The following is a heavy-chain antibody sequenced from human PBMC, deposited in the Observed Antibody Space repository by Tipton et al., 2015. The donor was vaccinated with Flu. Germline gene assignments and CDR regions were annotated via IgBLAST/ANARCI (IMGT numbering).Heavy chain of an antibody. CDR1: GFTFSDYY. CDR2: ISSSGSTI. J-gene: IGHJ5*02. Sequence: SLRLSCAASGFTFSDYYMSWIRPAPGKGLEWVSYISSSGSTIYYADSVKGRFTISRDNAKNSLYLQMNSLRAEDPAVYYCAREGTTVTTGWLGPWGQGTLVTVSS. CDR3: AREGTTVTTGWLGP. D-gene: IGHD4-17*01. V-gene: IGHV3-11*01.